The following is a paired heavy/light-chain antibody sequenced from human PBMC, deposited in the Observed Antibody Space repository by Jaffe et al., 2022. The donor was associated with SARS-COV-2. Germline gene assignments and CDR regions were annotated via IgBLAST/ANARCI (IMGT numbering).Light chain of an antibody. CDR2: EVS. CDR1: SSDVGGYNY. V-gene: IGLV2-14*01. CDR3: SSYTSSSTLNWV. Sequence: QSALTQPASVSGSPGQSITISCTGTSSDVGGYNYVSWYQQHPGKAPKLMIYEVSNRPSGVSNRFSGSKSGNTASLTISGLQAEDEADYYCSSYTSSSTLNWVFGGGTKLTVL. J-gene: IGLJ3*02.
Heavy chain of an antibody. J-gene: IGHJ5*02. V-gene: IGHV3-21*01. Sequence: EVQLVESGGGLVKPGGSLRLSCAASGFTFSSYSMNWVRQAPGKGLEWVSSISSSSSYIYYADSVKGRFTISRDNAKNSLYLQMNSLRAEDTAVYYCARDPNNNCGGDCYMSFRLDPWGQGTLVTVSS. CDR2: ISSSSSYI. CDR3: ARDPNNNCGGDCYMSFRLDP. D-gene: IGHD2-21*02. CDR1: GFTFSSYS.